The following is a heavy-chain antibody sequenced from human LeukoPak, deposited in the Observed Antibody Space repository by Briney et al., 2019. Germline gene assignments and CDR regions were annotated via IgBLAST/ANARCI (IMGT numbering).Heavy chain of an antibody. CDR1: GGSISNYY. J-gene: IGHJ4*02. CDR2: IYNSGHT. V-gene: IGHV4-59*01. CDR3: ARQSISGSSLSYFDY. D-gene: IGHD3-22*01. Sequence: SETLSLTCTVSGGSISNYYWSWIRQPPGKGLEWIGYIYNSGHTNYNPSLKSRVTISVDTSKNQCSLKLSSVTAADTAVYYCARQSISGSSLSYFDYWGQGTLVNVSS.